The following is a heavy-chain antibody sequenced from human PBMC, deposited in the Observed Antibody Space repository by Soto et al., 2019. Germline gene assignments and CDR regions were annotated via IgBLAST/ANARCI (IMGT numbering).Heavy chain of an antibody. Sequence: SVKVSCKASGDTFSSYAISWVRQAPGQGLEWMGGIIPIFGTANYAQKFQGRVTITADESTSTAYMELSSLRSEDTDVYYCARVATRYDAFDIWGQGTMVTVSS. CDR1: GDTFSSYA. J-gene: IGHJ3*02. D-gene: IGHD5-12*01. CDR3: ARVATRYDAFDI. V-gene: IGHV1-69*13. CDR2: IIPIFGTA.